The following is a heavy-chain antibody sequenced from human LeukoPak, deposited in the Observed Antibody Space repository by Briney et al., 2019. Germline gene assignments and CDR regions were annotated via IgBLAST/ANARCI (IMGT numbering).Heavy chain of an antibody. CDR2: ISSSGSTI. D-gene: IGHD4-17*01. Sequence: GGSLRLSCASSGFTFSSYEMNWVRQAPGKGLEWVSYISSSGSTIYYADSVKGRLTISRNNAKNSLYLQMNSLRAEDTAVYYCARDPYYGDYVVWGQGTLVTVSS. V-gene: IGHV3-48*03. J-gene: IGHJ4*02. CDR3: ARDPYYGDYVV. CDR1: GFTFSSYE.